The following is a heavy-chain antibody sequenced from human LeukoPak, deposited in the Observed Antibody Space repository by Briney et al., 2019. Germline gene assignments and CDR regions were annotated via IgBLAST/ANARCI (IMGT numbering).Heavy chain of an antibody. CDR1: GFIFSSYS. D-gene: IGHD3-10*01. J-gene: IGHJ4*02. CDR3: VWFGELSSFDY. CDR2: ISSSSSFI. V-gene: IGHV3-21*01. Sequence: GGSLRLSCAASGFIFSSYSINLVRQAPGKGLEWVSSISSSSSFIYYADSVKGRFAISRDNVKDSVYLQMDSLGAEDTAVYYCVWFGELSSFDYWGQGTLVTVSS.